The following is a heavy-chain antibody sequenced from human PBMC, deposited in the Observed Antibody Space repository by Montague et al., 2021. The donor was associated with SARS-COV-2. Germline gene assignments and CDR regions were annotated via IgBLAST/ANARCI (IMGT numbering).Heavy chain of an antibody. CDR2: IYHSGNT. J-gene: IGHJ4*02. CDR3: ARSSILGAYRFDF. Sequence: SETLSLTCAVSGGSISSSNWWSWVRQPPGKGQEWMGEIYHSGNTNYNPSLRSRSTISVNKSKNQFSMMLSSVAAADTAVYYGARSSILGAYRFDFWGQGTLVTVSS. D-gene: IGHD7-27*01. CDR1: GGSISSSNW. V-gene: IGHV4-4*02.